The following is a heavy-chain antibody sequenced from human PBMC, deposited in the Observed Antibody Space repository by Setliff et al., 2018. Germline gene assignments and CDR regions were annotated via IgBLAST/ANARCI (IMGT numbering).Heavy chain of an antibody. CDR1: GGTFRTYE. CDR3: ATVYGYNSLDWYSDL. D-gene: IGHD5-18*01. J-gene: IGHJ2*01. CDR2: IIPMFEKT. V-gene: IGHV1-69*13. Sequence: SVKVSCKASGGTFRTYEINWVRQAPGQGFEWMGRIIPMFEKTNYAQEFQGRVTITADHSTSTAYMEMSSLRSEDTAVYYCATVYGYNSLDWYSDLWGRGTLVTVSS.